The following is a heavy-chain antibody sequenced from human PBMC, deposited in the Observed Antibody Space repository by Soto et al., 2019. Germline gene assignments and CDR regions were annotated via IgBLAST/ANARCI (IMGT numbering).Heavy chain of an antibody. CDR1: AGSISSNTYY. CDR3: ARPGPDYDYIWGSYRYSYYFDY. V-gene: IGHV4-39*01. D-gene: IGHD3-16*02. J-gene: IGHJ4*02. CDR2: VYYNGNS. Sequence: SETLSLTCTVSAGSISSNTYYWGWIRQPPGKGLEWIANVYYNGNSYFNPSLKSRVTASVDTSNKRFSLKLSSVTAADTAVYYCARPGPDYDYIWGSYRYSYYFDYWGQGTLVTVSS.